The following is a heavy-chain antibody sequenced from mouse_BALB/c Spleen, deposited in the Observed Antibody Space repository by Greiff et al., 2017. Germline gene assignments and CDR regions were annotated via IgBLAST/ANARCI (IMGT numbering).Heavy chain of an antibody. CDR3: ARYYGSWAMDY. D-gene: IGHD1-1*01. V-gene: IGHV14-3*02. J-gene: IGHJ4*01. CDR1: GFNIKDTY. CDR2: IDPANGNT. Sequence: EVQLQQSGAELVKPGASVKLSCTASGFNIKDTYMHWVKQRPEQGLEWIGRIDPANGNTKYDPKFQGKATITADTSSNTAYLQLSSLTSEDTAVYYCARYYGSWAMDYWGQGTSVTGSS.